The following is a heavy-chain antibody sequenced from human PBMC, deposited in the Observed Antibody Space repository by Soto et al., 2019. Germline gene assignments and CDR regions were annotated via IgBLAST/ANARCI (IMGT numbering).Heavy chain of an antibody. D-gene: IGHD3-22*01. J-gene: IGHJ3*02. CDR3: ARDLDSSGDEFDI. CDR1: GFTFSSYG. Sequence: GGSLRLSCAASGFTFSSYGMHWVRQAPGKGLEWVAVIWYDGSNKYYADSVKGRFTISRDNSKNTLYLQMNSLRAEDTAVYYCARDLDSSGDEFDIWGQGTMVTVSS. V-gene: IGHV3-33*01. CDR2: IWYDGSNK.